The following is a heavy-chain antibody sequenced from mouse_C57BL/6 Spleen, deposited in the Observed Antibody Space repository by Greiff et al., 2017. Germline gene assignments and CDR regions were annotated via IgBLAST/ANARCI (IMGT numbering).Heavy chain of an antibody. V-gene: IGHV5-6*01. Sequence: EVKLVESGGDLVKPGGSLKLSCAASGFTFSSYGMSWVRQTPDKRLEWVATISSGGSYTYYPDSVKGRFTISGDNAKNTLYLQMSSLKSEDTAMYYCARLEDTGYFDYWGQGTTLTVSS. J-gene: IGHJ2*01. CDR1: GFTFSSYG. D-gene: IGHD1-1*01. CDR3: ARLEDTGYFDY. CDR2: ISSGGSYT.